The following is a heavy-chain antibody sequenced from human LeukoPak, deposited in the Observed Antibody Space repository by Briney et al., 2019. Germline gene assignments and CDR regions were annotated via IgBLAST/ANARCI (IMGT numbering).Heavy chain of an antibody. D-gene: IGHD4-23*01. J-gene: IGHJ3*02. CDR3: ATLTGGDDAFDI. V-gene: IGHV4-59*01. Sequence: PSETLSLTCTVSGGSISSYFWSWIRQPPGKGLEWIGYIFYTGSTNYNPSLKSRVTISVLTSKNRFSLKLSSVTAADTAVYYCATLTGGDDAFDIWGQGTMVTVSS. CDR2: IFYTGST. CDR1: GGSISSYF.